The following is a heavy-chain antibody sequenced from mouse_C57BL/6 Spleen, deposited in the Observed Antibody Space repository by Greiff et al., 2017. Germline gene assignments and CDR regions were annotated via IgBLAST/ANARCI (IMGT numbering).Heavy chain of an antibody. CDR3: ARDRGEGYFDV. D-gene: IGHD3-1*01. CDR2: TFYSGIT. J-gene: IGHJ1*03. CDR1: GFSINSDCY. V-gene: IGHV3-3*01. Sequence: VQLKQSGPSLVRPSQTLSLTCTVTGFSINSDCYWIWIRQFPGNKLEYIGYTFYSGITYYNPSLESRTYITRDPSKNQFSLKLSSVTTEDTATYYCARDRGEGYFDVWGTGTTVTVSS.